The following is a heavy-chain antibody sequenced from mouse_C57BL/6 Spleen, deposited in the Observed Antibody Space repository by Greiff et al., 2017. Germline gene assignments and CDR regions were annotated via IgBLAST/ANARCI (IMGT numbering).Heavy chain of an antibody. CDR1: GYTFTSYW. CDR2: IDPSDSYT. V-gene: IGHV1-50*01. D-gene: IGHD2-3*01. CDR3: ARRDGYSWFAY. Sequence: QVQLQQPGAELVKPGASVKLSCKASGYTFTSYWMQWVKQRPGQGLEWIGEIDPSDSYTNYNQKFKGKATLTVDTSSSTAYMQLSSLTSEDSAVWDCARRDGYSWFAYWGEGTLVTVSA. J-gene: IGHJ3*01.